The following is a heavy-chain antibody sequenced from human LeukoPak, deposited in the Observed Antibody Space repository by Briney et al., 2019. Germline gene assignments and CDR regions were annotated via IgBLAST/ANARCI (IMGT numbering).Heavy chain of an antibody. CDR1: GYTFTSYD. V-gene: IGHV1-8*03. CDR2: MNPNSGNT. CDR3: ARHRIQLWFIPRYYYYGMDV. D-gene: IGHD5-18*01. Sequence: GASVKVSCKASGYTFTSYDINWVRQATGQGLEWMGWMNPNSGNTGYAQKFQGRVTITADKSTSTAYMELSSLRSEDTAVYYCARHRIQLWFIPRYYYYGMDVWGQGTTVTVSS. J-gene: IGHJ6*02.